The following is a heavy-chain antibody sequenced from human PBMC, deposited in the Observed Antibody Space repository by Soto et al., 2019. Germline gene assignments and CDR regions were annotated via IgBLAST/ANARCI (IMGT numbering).Heavy chain of an antibody. V-gene: IGHV3-23*01. CDR3: AKDIGDFWSRYRFGGRPGSFPPFDY. CDR2: ISGSGGST. D-gene: IGHD3-3*01. CDR1: GFTFSSYA. Sequence: GGSLRLSCAASGFTFSSYAMSWVRQAPGKGLEWVSAISGSGGSTYYADSVKGRFTISRDNSKNTLYLQMSSLRAEDTAVYYCAKDIGDFWSRYRFGGRPGSFPPFDYWGQGTLVTVSS. J-gene: IGHJ4*02.